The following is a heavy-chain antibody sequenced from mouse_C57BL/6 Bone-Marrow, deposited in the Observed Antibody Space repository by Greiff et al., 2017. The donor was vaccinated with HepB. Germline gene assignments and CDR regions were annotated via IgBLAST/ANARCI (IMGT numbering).Heavy chain of an antibody. CDR3: ASLWYFDV. CDR1: GFTFSSYT. Sequence: EVMLVESGGGLVKPGGSLKLSCAASGFTFSSYTMSWVRQTPEKRLEWVATISSGGGNTYYPDSVKGRFTISRDNAKNTLYLQMSSLRSEDTALYYCASLWYFDVWGTGTTVTVSS. V-gene: IGHV5-9*01. CDR2: ISSGGGNT. J-gene: IGHJ1*03.